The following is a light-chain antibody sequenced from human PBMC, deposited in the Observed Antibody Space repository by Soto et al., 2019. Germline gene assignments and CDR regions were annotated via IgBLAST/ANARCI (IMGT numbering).Light chain of an antibody. CDR3: QQYNDWPET. CDR2: DAS. J-gene: IGKJ1*01. V-gene: IGKV3-15*01. Sequence: ESVLTQSPGTLSLSPGERATLSCRASQSVGSTLAWYQQKVGQAPRLLIYDASARATGIPARFSGSGSGTEFTLTISSLQSEDFAVYYCQQYNDWPETFGQGTKVNIK. CDR1: QSVGST.